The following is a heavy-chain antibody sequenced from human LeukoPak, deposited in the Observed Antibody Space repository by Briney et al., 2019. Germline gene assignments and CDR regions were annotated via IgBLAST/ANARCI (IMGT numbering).Heavy chain of an antibody. Sequence: PGGSLRLSCAASGFTFSSYSMNWVRQAPGKGLEWVSYISSSSSTIYYADSVKGRFTISRDNSKNTLYLQMNSLRAEDTAVYYCASTRLGPLLEGPDIAFDYWGQGTLVTVSS. D-gene: IGHD3-3*01. CDR2: ISSSSSTI. J-gene: IGHJ4*02. CDR1: GFTFSSYS. CDR3: ASTRLGPLLEGPDIAFDY. V-gene: IGHV3-48*01.